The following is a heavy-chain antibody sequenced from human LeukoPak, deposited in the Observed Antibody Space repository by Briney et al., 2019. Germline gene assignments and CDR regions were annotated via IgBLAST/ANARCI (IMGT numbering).Heavy chain of an antibody. CDR2: ISYDGSDK. CDR1: GFTFSNYA. D-gene: IGHD6-19*01. V-gene: IGHV3-30-3*01. Sequence: GGSLRLSCAASGFTFSNYAMHWVRQAPGKGLEWVAVISYDGSDKYYADSVKGRFTISRDNSKNTLYLQMNSLRPEDTAVYYCARDWGRRYSSGWYGDFDYWGQGTLVTVSS. J-gene: IGHJ4*02. CDR3: ARDWGRRYSSGWYGDFDY.